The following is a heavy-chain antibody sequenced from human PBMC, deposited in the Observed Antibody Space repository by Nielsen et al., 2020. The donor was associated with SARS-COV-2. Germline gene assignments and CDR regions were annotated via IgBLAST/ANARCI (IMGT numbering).Heavy chain of an antibody. Sequence: SATLSLTCAVYGGSFSDYYWTWIRQAPGRGLEWIGEINHSGSTNYNPSLKSRIAIFVDTSKKQFSLKLNSVTAADTAVYYCARTSVDMAGSVWSSYYVLDVWGQGTTVTVSS. V-gene: IGHV4-34*01. CDR1: GGSFSDYY. CDR2: INHSGST. CDR3: ARTSVDMAGSVWSSYYVLDV. D-gene: IGHD5-24*01. J-gene: IGHJ6*02.